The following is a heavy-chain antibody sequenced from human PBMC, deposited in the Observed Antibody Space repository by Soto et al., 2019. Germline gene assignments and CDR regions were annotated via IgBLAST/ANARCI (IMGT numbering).Heavy chain of an antibody. D-gene: IGHD3-16*01. Sequence: QVQLVQSGAEVKKPGASVKVSCKASGYTFTSYGISWVRQAPGQGLEWMGWISAYNGNTNYAQKLQGRGTMTTDTSTSTAYMELRSLRSDDTAVYYCARDRDSNVLGYRLFGGCDYWGQGTLVTVSS. CDR3: ARDRDSNVLGYRLFGGCDY. V-gene: IGHV1-18*01. CDR1: GYTFTSYG. J-gene: IGHJ4*02. CDR2: ISAYNGNT.